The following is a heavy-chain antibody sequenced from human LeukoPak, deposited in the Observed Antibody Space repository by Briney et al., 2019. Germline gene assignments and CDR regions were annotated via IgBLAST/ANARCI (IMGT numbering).Heavy chain of an antibody. J-gene: IGHJ3*02. CDR2: ISSSGNAI. CDR1: GFTFSSYE. CDR3: ARDGPVSAPWVFDI. D-gene: IGHD3-16*01. Sequence: GGSLRLSCAASGFTFSSYEMNWVRQAPGKGLEWVSYISSSGNAIYYADSMRGRFTISRDNAKNSLYLQMNGLRAEDTAVYYCARDGPVSAPWVFDIWGQGTMVTVSS. V-gene: IGHV3-48*03.